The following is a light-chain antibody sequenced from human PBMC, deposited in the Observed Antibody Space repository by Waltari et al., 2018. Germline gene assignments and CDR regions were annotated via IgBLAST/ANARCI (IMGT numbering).Light chain of an antibody. CDR3: QQYHSPPQT. J-gene: IGKJ4*01. V-gene: IGKV4-1*01. CDR2: CAS. CDR1: QSVLYTTNNKNY. Sequence: DIVMTQSPDSLAVFLRERATITCKSSQSVLYTTNNKNYLAWYQQKPGQPPKLLIYCASTRESGVPDRFSGSGSGTNFTLTISSLQAEDVAVYYCQQYHSPPQTFGGGTKVEIK.